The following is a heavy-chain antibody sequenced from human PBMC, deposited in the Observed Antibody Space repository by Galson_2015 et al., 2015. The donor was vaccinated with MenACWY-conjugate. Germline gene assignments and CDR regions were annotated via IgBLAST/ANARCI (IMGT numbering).Heavy chain of an antibody. CDR1: GFAFSNYG. D-gene: IGHD2-15*01. V-gene: IGHV3-23*01. CDR2: LSQTTTT. Sequence: SLRPSCAASGFAFSNYGMAWVRQAPGKGLEWVSALSQTTTTYYSASVKGRFTISRDNSKNTLYLQMNSLRVEDTAVYYCAREGFCSGGTCYFYDYWGQGILVTVSA. CDR3: AREGFCSGGTCYFYDY. J-gene: IGHJ4*02.